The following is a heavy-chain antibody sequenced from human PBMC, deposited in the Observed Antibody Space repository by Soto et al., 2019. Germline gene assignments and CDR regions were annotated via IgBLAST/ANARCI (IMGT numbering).Heavy chain of an antibody. D-gene: IGHD5-12*01. CDR3: ARVQSGYDFAY. CDR1: GYTFTSYG. CDR2: ISANNGNT. Sequence: QVQLVQSGAEVKKPGASVKVSCKASGYTFTSYGINWVRQAPGQGLEWLGWISANNGNTHYAQKLQGRVTMTTDTSTSTAYMEVRSLRSDDTAVYYCARVQSGYDFAYWGQGTLVTVSS. J-gene: IGHJ4*02. V-gene: IGHV1-18*01.